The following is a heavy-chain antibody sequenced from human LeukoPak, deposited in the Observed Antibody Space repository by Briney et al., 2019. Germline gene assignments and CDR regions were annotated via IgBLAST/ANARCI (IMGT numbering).Heavy chain of an antibody. CDR3: VGGDSSGYSEAFDI. CDR1: GGSISSGDYY. CDR2: IYYSGST. D-gene: IGHD3-22*01. Sequence: PSETLSLTCTVSGGSISSGDYYWSWIRQPPGKDLEWIGYIYYSGSTYYNPSLKSRVTISVDTSKNQFSLKLSSVTAADTAVYYCVGGDSSGYSEAFDIWGQGTMVTVSS. V-gene: IGHV4-30-4*01. J-gene: IGHJ3*02.